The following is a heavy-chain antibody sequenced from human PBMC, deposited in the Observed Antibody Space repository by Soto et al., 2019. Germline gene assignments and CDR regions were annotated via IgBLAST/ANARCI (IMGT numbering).Heavy chain of an antibody. D-gene: IGHD7-27*01. Sequence: QITLKESGPTLVKPTQTLTLTCTFSGFSLSTSGVGVGWIRQPPGKALVWLAFLYWDDDKRYSPSLKSRLTDTRYHSKNPAVLTMTNIDPVEPATYYCARTSVNWGSRGLVDYWGQGTLVTVAS. CDR1: GFSLSTSGVG. J-gene: IGHJ4*02. V-gene: IGHV2-5*02. CDR3: ARTSVNWGSRGLVDY. CDR2: LYWDDDK.